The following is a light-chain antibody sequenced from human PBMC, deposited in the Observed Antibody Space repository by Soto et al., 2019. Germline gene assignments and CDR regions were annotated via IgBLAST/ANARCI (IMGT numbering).Light chain of an antibody. V-gene: IGKV3-20*01. CDR3: QQYGSSPGT. Sequence: EIVLTQSPGTLSLSPGERATLSCWASQSPSSNSLAWYQQKPGQAPRLLIYGASSRATGIPDRFRGSGSGTDFTLTISRLGPEDFAVYYCQQYGSSPGTFGQGTKVEIK. J-gene: IGKJ1*01. CDR1: QSPSSNS. CDR2: GAS.